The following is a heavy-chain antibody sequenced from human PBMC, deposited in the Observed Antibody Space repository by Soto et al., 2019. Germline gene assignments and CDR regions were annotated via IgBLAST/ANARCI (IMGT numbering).Heavy chain of an antibody. J-gene: IGHJ4*02. CDR1: GGSLSGYY. CDR2: INHSGST. CDR3: ARMELDY. V-gene: IGHV4-34*01. Sequence: QVQLQQWGAGLLKPSETLSLTCAVYGGSLSGYYWSWIRQPPGKGLEWIGEINHSGSTNYNPSLKSRVTISVDTSKNQFSLKLSSVTAADTAVYYCARMELDYWGQGTLVTVSS. D-gene: IGHD1-1*01.